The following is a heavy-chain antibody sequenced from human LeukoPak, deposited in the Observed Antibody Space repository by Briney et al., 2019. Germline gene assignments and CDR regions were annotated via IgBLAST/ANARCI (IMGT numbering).Heavy chain of an antibody. CDR1: GFTFTSYL. CDR3: AKVGYFDWCMDV. J-gene: IGHJ6*02. CDR2: VSGSGDTT. Sequence: GGSLRLSCAASGFTFTSYLMSWVRQAPGKGLEWVSSVSGSGDTTYYADSVKGRYTISRDNSKNTLYLQMNSLRAEDTAVYYCAKVGYFDWCMDVWGQGTTVTVSS. D-gene: IGHD3-9*01. V-gene: IGHV3-23*01.